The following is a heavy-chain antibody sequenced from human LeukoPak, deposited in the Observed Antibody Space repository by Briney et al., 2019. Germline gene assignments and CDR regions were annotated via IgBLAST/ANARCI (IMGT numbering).Heavy chain of an antibody. J-gene: IGHJ4*02. CDR2: IKPDGSEK. CDR1: GFTFSSYW. Sequence: PGGSLRLSCAASGFTFSSYWMSWVRQAPGKGLEWVANIKPDGSEKYYVDSVKGRFTISSDNAKNSLYLQINSLRAEDTAVFYCATGYCTSTTCYRSRFDYWGQGTLVTVSS. D-gene: IGHD2-2*01. CDR3: ATGYCTSTTCYRSRFDY. V-gene: IGHV3-7*01.